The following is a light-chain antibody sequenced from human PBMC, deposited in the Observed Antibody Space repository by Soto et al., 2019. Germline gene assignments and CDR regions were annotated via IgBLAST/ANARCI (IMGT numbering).Light chain of an antibody. CDR3: LQYHNLWA. CDR1: QNIYSN. V-gene: IGKV3-15*01. CDR2: RAS. Sequence: VVMTQSPATLSLSPWERATLSCRASQNIYSNVAWYQQRPGQAPRLLIYRASTRATGIPARFSGSGSGTEFTLTISSLQSEDFTVYSCLQYHNLWAFGQGTKVDIK. J-gene: IGKJ1*01.